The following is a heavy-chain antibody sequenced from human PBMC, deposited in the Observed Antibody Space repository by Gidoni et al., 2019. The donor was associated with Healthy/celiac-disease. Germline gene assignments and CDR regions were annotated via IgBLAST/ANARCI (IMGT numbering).Heavy chain of an antibody. V-gene: IGHV4-39*01. Sequence: QLQLQESGPGLVKPSETLSLTCTVSGGSISSSSYYWGWIRQPPGKGLAWIGSIYYSGSTYYNPSLKSRVTITVDTSKNQFSLKLSSVTAADTAVYYCASAQVVPAAILWWFDPWGQGTLVTVSS. CDR1: GGSISSSSYY. CDR3: ASAQVVPAAILWWFDP. CDR2: IYYSGST. D-gene: IGHD2-2*01. J-gene: IGHJ5*02.